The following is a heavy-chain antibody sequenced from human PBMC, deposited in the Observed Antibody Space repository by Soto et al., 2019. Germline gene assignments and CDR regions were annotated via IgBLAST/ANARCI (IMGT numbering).Heavy chain of an antibody. CDR2: ISYDGSNK. CDR3: ARASQSGIAVAGSKGH. CDR1: GFTFSSYA. D-gene: IGHD6-19*01. V-gene: IGHV3-30-3*01. Sequence: QVQLVESGGGVVQPGRSLRLSCAASGFTFSSYAMHWVRQAPGKGLEWVAVISYDGSNKYYADSVKGRFTISRDNSKNTLYLQMNSLRAEDTAVYYCARASQSGIAVAGSKGHWGQGTLVTVSS. J-gene: IGHJ4*02.